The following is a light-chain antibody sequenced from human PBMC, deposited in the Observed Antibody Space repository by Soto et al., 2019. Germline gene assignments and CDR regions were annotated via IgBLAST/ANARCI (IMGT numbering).Light chain of an antibody. CDR3: QQYNNWPPWT. Sequence: EIVMTQSPATLSVSPGERATLSCRASQSVSSNLAWYQQKPGQAPRLLIYGASTRVTRIPARFSGSVSGTEFTLTISSLQSEDFAVYYCQQYNNWPPWTFGQGTKVQIK. V-gene: IGKV3-15*01. J-gene: IGKJ1*01. CDR2: GAS. CDR1: QSVSSN.